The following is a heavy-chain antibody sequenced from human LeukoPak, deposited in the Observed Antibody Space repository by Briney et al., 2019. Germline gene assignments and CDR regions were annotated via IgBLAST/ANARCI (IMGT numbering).Heavy chain of an antibody. CDR2: VYSSGNT. CDR1: GGSIGSFY. J-gene: IGHJ4*02. Sequence: SETLSLTCTVSGGSIGSFYWNWIRQPPGKGLGWIGYVYSSGNTNYNPSLKSRVIISVDTSKNQFSLKLSSVTAADTAVYYCARGGVLLGIDYWGQGTLVTVSS. D-gene: IGHD2-8*02. V-gene: IGHV4-59*01. CDR3: ARGGVLLGIDY.